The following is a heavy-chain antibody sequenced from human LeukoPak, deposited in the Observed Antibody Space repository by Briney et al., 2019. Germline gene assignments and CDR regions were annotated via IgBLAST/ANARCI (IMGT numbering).Heavy chain of an antibody. CDR2: ISYSGST. CDR3: ARVGRGDYVWGSYFFDY. D-gene: IGHD3-16*01. V-gene: IGHV4-59*01. J-gene: IGHJ4*02. Sequence: SETLSLTCTVSGDSISSYHWSWIRQPPGKGLEWIGYISYSGSTNYNPSLKSRVTISIDTSKNQFSLKLSSVTAADTAVYYCARVGRGDYVWGSYFFDYWGQGTLVTVSS. CDR1: GDSISSYH.